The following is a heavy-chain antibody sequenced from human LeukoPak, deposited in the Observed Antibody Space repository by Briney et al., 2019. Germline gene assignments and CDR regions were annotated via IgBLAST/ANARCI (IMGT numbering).Heavy chain of an antibody. CDR3: AKDLESGYYDYVWGSYRPFDH. V-gene: IGHV3-21*04. Sequence: GGSLRLSCAASGFTFSSYSMNWVRQAPGKGLEWVSSISSSSSYIYYADSVKGRFTISRDNSKNTLYLQMNSLRAEDTAVYYCAKDLESGYYDYVWGSYRPFDHWGLGTLVTVSS. CDR2: ISSSSSYI. J-gene: IGHJ4*02. D-gene: IGHD3-16*02. CDR1: GFTFSSYS.